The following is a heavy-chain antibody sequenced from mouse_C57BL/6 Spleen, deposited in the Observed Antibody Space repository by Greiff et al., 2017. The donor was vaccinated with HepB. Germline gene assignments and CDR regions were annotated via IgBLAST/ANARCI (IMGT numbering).Heavy chain of an antibody. J-gene: IGHJ2*01. CDR2: ISNGGGST. CDR1: GFTFSDYY. Sequence: EVQVVESGGGLVQPGGSLKLSCAASGFTFSDYYMYWVRQTPEKRLEWVAYISNGGGSTYYPDTVKGRFTISRDNAKNTLYLQMSRLKSEDTAMYYCARQGPYYFDYWGQGTTLTVSS. CDR3: ARQGPYYFDY. V-gene: IGHV5-12*01.